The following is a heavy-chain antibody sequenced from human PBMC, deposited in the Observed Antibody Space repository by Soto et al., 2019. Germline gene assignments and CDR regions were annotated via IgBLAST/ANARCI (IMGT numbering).Heavy chain of an antibody. CDR1: GGSISSYF. Sequence: WETLYLTCTVSGGSISSYFLNWIRQAPGKGLEWIGYMYFNESTNYNPSLKSRVTISLDTSKSLFSLKLNSVTAADTAVYYCARDHKEAFDIWGQGTLVTVSS. CDR2: MYFNEST. J-gene: IGHJ3*02. V-gene: IGHV4-59*01. CDR3: ARDHKEAFDI.